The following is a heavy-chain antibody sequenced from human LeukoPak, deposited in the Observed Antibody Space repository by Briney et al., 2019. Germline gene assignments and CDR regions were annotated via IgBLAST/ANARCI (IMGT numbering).Heavy chain of an antibody. D-gene: IGHD3-10*01. Sequence: PGRSLRLSCAASGFSFSTYGMHWVRQAPGKGLEWVAAIWSDGCNKNYADSVKGRFTISRDNSKNTLYLQMNSLRTEDTAVYYCARDWAVGWGQGTLVSVSS. V-gene: IGHV3-33*01. CDR1: GFSFSTYG. CDR3: ARDWAVG. CDR2: IWSDGCNK. J-gene: IGHJ4*02.